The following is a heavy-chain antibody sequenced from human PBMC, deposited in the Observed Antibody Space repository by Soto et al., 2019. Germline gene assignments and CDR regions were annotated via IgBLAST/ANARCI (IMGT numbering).Heavy chain of an antibody. CDR1: GFDFSSYW. CDR3: WTPEFDY. V-gene: IGHV3-74*01. CDR2: INSDGSST. J-gene: IGHJ4*02. Sequence: GGSLRLSCAASGFDFSSYWMHWVRQAPGKGLLWVSRINSDGSSTTYADSVKGRFTISRDNAKNTLYLQMNSLRAEDTAVYYCWTPEFDYWGQGTLVTVSS.